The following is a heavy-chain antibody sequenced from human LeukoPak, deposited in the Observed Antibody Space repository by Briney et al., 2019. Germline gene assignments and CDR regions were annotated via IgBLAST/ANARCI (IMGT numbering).Heavy chain of an antibody. CDR1: GFTFISYW. V-gene: IGHV3-7*03. CDR3: AREDIAAAGDFDY. D-gene: IGHD6-13*01. J-gene: IGHJ4*02. CDR2: IKQDGSEK. Sequence: PGGSLRLSCAASGFTFISYWMSWVGQAPGKGLEWVANIKQDGSEKYYVDSVKGRFTISRDNAKNSLYLQMNSLRAEDTAVYYCAREDIAAAGDFDYWGQGTLVTVSS.